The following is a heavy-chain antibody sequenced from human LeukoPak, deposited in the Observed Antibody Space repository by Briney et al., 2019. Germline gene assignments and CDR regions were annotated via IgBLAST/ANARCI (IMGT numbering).Heavy chain of an antibody. CDR1: GFTLRTYA. CDR2: ISGSAGFT. CDR3: AKEYSGYDFDC. Sequence: PGGSLRLSCVASGFTLRTYAMSWVRQAPGKGLEWVSAISGSAGFTYYADAVRGRFTVSRGISTNTVFLQMDSLRAGDTAVYYCAKEYSGYDFDCWGQGTLVTVSS. V-gene: IGHV3-23*01. J-gene: IGHJ4*01. D-gene: IGHD5-12*01.